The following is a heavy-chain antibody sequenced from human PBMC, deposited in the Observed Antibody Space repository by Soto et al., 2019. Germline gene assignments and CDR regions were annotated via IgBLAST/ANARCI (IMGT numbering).Heavy chain of an antibody. V-gene: IGHV1-18*04. CDR3: ARPRFNYYNDTVHYYVAS. J-gene: IGHJ4*02. CDR2: ISGCNGNT. Sequence: QVQLVQSAAEVKKPGASVKFSCKASAYSFTSYGISWVRQAPGQGPEWMGWISGCNGNTPHQQSLECRVNMTTDTSMNTAYMELKSLSSDETTVYSGARPRFNYYNDTVHYYVASWCQGTQVSVSS. D-gene: IGHD4-4*01. CDR1: AYSFTSYG.